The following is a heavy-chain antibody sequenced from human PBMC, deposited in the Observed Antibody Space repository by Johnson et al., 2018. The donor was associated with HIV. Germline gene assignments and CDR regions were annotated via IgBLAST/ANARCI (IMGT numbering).Heavy chain of an antibody. CDR1: GFTFSSYG. J-gene: IGHJ3*02. CDR2: IWYDGSNK. D-gene: IGHD6-6*01. V-gene: IGHV3-33*01. Sequence: QVQLVESGGGVVQPGRSLRLSCAASGFTFSSYGMHWVRQAPGKGLEWVAVIWYDGSNKYYADSVKGRFTISRDNSKNTLYLQMNSLRAEDTAVYYCGWQLAGWNDAFDIWGQGTMVTVSS. CDR3: GWQLAGWNDAFDI.